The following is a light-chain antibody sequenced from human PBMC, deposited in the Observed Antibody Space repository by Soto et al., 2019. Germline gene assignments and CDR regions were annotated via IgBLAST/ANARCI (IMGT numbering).Light chain of an antibody. V-gene: IGLV2-14*01. J-gene: IGLJ2*01. CDR3: SSYTSSSTGVV. Sequence: QSALTQPASVSGSPGQSITISCTGTSSDVGGYNYVSWYQKHPGKAPKLIIYDVSNRPSGVSNRFSGSKSGNTASLTISGLQAEDEADYYCSSYTSSSTGVVFGGGTKLTVL. CDR1: SSDVGGYNY. CDR2: DVS.